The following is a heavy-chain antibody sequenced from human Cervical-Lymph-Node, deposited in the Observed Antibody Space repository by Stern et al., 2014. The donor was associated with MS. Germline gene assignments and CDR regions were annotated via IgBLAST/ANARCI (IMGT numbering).Heavy chain of an antibody. CDR2: IIPIFGTT. D-gene: IGHD2-15*01. V-gene: IGHV1-69*01. J-gene: IGHJ6*02. CDR3: ARPCVAGYYHFAMDV. Sequence: QVQLVQSGTEGKKPGSSVKVSCKASGGTIGSYAINWVRQAPGQGLEWIGGIIPIFGTTNYAQKFQGRVTITADESTNTAYMELSSLTSEDTAVYYCARPCVAGYYHFAMDVWGQGTTVSVSS. CDR1: GGTIGSYA.